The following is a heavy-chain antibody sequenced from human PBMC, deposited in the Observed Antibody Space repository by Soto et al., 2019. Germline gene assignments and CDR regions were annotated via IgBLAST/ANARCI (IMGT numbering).Heavy chain of an antibody. J-gene: IGHJ6*02. V-gene: IGHV3-21*01. CDR3: ASYGATLYYYYGMDV. CDR2: ISSSSSYI. Sequence: GGSLRLYGAASGFTLRCYTMNWVRQAPGKGLERVSCISSSSSYINYADSVKGRCTISRDNAKNSLYLQMNSLRAEDTAVYYCASYGATLYYYYGMDVWGQGTTVTVSS. CDR1: GFTLRCYT. D-gene: IGHD3-10*01.